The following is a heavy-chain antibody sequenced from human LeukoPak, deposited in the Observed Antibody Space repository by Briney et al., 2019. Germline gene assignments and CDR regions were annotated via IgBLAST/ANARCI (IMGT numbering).Heavy chain of an antibody. CDR3: AKLGGQELHNYYVAV. J-gene: IGHJ6*03. CDR2: IFDSGEST. D-gene: IGHD3-16*01. CDR1: GFTFSSYA. V-gene: IGHV3-23*01. Sequence: HGGSLRLSCAASGFTFSSYAMRWVRQAPGKGLEWVSGIFDSGESTYYANFARGRFTISRDNSNNTLYLQMNSLRAEDTAVYYCAKLGGQELHNYYVAVCGKGTTVAVSS.